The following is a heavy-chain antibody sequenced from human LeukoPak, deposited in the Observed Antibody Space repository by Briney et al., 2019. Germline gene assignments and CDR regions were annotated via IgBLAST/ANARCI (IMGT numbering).Heavy chain of an antibody. CDR1: GGSITNTNYY. CDR3: ARHRSGWLQSSFDY. CDR2: IYHSGTT. V-gene: IGHV4-39*01. Sequence: PSETLSLTCIVSGGSITNTNYYWGWIRQPPGKGLEWIGGIYHSGTTLYNPSLKSRVTISVDTSKNQFSLKLSSVTAADTAVYYCARHRSGWLQSSFDYWGQGTLVTVSS. J-gene: IGHJ4*02. D-gene: IGHD5-24*01.